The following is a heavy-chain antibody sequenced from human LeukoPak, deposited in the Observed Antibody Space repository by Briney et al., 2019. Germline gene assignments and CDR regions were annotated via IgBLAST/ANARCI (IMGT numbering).Heavy chain of an antibody. CDR1: GYTFTDYY. CDR3: ARVHWELRGYSYGQIEGNYYYYMDV. Sequence: ASVKVSCKTSGYTFTDYYMYWVRQATGQGLEWMGWMNPNSGNTGYAQKFQGRVTMTRNTSISTAYMELSSLRSEDTAVYYCARVHWELRGYSYGQIEGNYYYYMDVWGKGTTVTISS. CDR2: MNPNSGNT. D-gene: IGHD5-18*01. J-gene: IGHJ6*03. V-gene: IGHV1-8*02.